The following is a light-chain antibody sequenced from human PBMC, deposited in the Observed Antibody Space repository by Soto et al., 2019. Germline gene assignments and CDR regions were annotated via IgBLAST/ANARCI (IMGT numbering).Light chain of an antibody. CDR1: QSISSW. J-gene: IGKJ1*01. CDR2: DAS. Sequence: DIQMTQSPSTLSASVGDRVTITCRASQSISSWLAWYKQKPGKAPKLLIYDASSLESGVPSRFSGSGSGTEFTLTIISLQPDDFATYYCQQYNSYSQTFGLGTKVDIK. V-gene: IGKV1-5*01. CDR3: QQYNSYSQT.